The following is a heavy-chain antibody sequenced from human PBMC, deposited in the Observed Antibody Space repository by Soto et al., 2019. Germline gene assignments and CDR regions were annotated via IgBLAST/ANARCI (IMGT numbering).Heavy chain of an antibody. CDR1: AGSISGYY. CDR3: ARGLFWGGYDSVYGMDV. CDR2: FYYSGST. Sequence: SETLSLTCTVSAGSISGYYWSWIRQPPAKGLQWIGFFYYSGSTTYNPSLKSRVTISPDTSKNQFSLRLSSVTAADTAVYYCARGLFWGGYDSVYGMDVWGQGTTVTVSS. V-gene: IGHV4-59*01. J-gene: IGHJ6*02. D-gene: IGHD3-3*01.